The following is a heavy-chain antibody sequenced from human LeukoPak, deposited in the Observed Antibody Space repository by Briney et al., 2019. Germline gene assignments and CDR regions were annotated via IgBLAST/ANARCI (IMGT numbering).Heavy chain of an antibody. J-gene: IGHJ4*02. CDR3: ARGYDFWSGV. CDR2: IIPIFGTA. CDR1: GGTFSSYA. V-gene: IGHV1-69*05. D-gene: IGHD3-3*01. Sequence: ASVKVSCKASGGTFSSYAISWVRQAPGQGLEWMGGIIPIFGTANYAQKFQGRVTITTDESTSTAYMELSSLRSEDTAVYYCARGYDFWSGVWGQGTPVTVSS.